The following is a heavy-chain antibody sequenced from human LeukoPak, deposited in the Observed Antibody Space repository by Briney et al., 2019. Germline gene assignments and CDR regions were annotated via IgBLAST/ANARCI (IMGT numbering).Heavy chain of an antibody. CDR2: INHSGST. Sequence: SETLSLTCAVYGGSFSGYSWSWIRQPPGKGLEWIGEINHSGSTNYNPSLKSRVTISVDTSKNQFSLKLSSVTAADTAVYYCARVAGIAQGYWGQGILVTVSS. V-gene: IGHV4-34*01. D-gene: IGHD2-21*01. CDR1: GGSFSGYS. CDR3: ARVAGIAQGY. J-gene: IGHJ4*02.